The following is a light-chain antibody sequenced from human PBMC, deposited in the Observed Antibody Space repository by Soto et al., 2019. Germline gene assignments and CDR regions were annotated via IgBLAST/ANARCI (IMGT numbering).Light chain of an antibody. CDR2: DDN. CDR1: SSNIGGNS. Sequence: QSVLTQPPSVSAAPGQKVSISCSGSSSNIGGNSVSWYQQLPGTAPKLLIYDDNKRPSGIPDRFSGSKSGTSATLGITGFQTGDEADYYCGSWDSSLSAYVFGTGTKV. V-gene: IGLV1-51*01. J-gene: IGLJ1*01. CDR3: GSWDSSLSAYV.